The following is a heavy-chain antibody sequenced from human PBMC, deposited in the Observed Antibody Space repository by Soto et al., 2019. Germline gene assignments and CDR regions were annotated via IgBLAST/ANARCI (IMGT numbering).Heavy chain of an antibody. CDR3: ARAFSGSYALDY. CDR1: GFTFSSYS. V-gene: IGHV3-21*01. D-gene: IGHD1-26*01. CDR2: ISSSSSYI. J-gene: IGHJ4*02. Sequence: GGSLRLSCAASGFTFSSYSMNWVRQAPGKGLEWVSSISSSSSYIYYADSVKGRFTISRDNAKNSLYLQMNSLRAEDTAVYYCARAFSGSYALDYWGQGTLVTVSS.